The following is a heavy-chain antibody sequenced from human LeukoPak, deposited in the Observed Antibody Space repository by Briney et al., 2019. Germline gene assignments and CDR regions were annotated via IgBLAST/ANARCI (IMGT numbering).Heavy chain of an antibody. Sequence: GGSLRLSCAASGFTFSSYAMSWVRQAPGKGLEWVSAISGSGGSTYYADSVKGRFTISRVNSKNTLYLQMNSLRAEDTAVYYCAKDRHRDYYDSSGYYPDAFDIWGQGTMVTVSS. CDR1: GFTFSSYA. CDR3: AKDRHRDYYDSSGYYPDAFDI. CDR2: ISGSGGST. J-gene: IGHJ3*02. V-gene: IGHV3-23*01. D-gene: IGHD3-22*01.